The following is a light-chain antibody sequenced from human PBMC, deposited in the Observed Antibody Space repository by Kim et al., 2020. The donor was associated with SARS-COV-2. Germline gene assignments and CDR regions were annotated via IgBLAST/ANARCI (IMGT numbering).Light chain of an antibody. CDR1: SSNIGSNS. CDR2: RSS. V-gene: IGLV1-47*01. Sequence: GQRVTISCSGSSSNIGSNSVYWYQQLPGTAPKLLIYRSSQRPSGVPDRFSGSKSGTSASLAISGLRSEDEADYYCAAWDDSLSGWVFGGGTQLTVL. J-gene: IGLJ3*02. CDR3: AAWDDSLSGWV.